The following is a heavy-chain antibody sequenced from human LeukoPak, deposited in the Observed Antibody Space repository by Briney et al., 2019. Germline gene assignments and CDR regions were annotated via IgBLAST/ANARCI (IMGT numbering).Heavy chain of an antibody. J-gene: IGHJ6*03. CDR1: GGSISSSYSY. CDR3: ARETSQKGAHYMDV. D-gene: IGHD3-16*01. V-gene: IGHV4-39*07. CDR2: IYYSGST. Sequence: SETLSLTCTVSGGSISSSYSYWGWIRQPPGKGLEWIGNIYYSGSTYYNPSLKSRVTISVDTSKNQFSLKLSSVTAADTAVYYCARETSQKGAHYMDVWGKGTTVTISS.